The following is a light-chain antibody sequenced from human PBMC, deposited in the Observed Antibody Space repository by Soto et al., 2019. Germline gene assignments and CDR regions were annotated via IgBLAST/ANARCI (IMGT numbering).Light chain of an antibody. J-gene: IGLJ2*01. CDR3: SSYTSSTILVV. Sequence: QSALTQPASVSGSPGQSITISCTRTISDVGGYNYVSWYQQHPGKAPKLMIYEVSNRPSGVSNRFSASKSGNTASLTISGLQAEDEADYYCSSYTSSTILVVFGGGTKVTVL. CDR1: ISDVGGYNY. CDR2: EVS. V-gene: IGLV2-14*01.